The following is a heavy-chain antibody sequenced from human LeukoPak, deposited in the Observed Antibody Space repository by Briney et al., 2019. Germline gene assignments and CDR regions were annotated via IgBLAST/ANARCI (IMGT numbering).Heavy chain of an antibody. CDR3: ARRTIFGWFDP. V-gene: IGHV3-48*01. J-gene: IGHJ5*02. CDR1: GFTFSSYS. Sequence: GGSLRLSCAASGFTFSSYSMNWVRQAPGKGLEWVSYISSSSTIYYADSVKGRFTISRDNAKNSLYLQMNSLRAEDTAVYYCARRTIFGWFDPWGQGTLVTVSS. D-gene: IGHD3-3*01. CDR2: ISSSSTI.